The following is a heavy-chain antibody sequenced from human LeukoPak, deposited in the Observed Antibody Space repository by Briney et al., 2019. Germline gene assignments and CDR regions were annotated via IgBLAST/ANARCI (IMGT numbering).Heavy chain of an antibody. CDR1: GYTFTSYD. CDR3: ARDFRPGPEGGTGFDY. V-gene: IGHV1-8*01. D-gene: IGHD3/OR15-3a*01. J-gene: IGHJ4*02. Sequence: GASVKVSCKASGYTFTSYDINWVRQATGQGLEWMGWMNPNSGNTGYAQKFQGRVTMTRNTSISTAYMELSSLRSEDTAVYYCARDFRPGPEGGTGFDYWGQGTLVTVSS. CDR2: MNPNSGNT.